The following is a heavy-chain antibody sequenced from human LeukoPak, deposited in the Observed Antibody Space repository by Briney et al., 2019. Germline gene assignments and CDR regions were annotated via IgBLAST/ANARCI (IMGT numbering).Heavy chain of an antibody. CDR1: GGSLSSNY. D-gene: IGHD1/OR15-1a*01. Sequence: PSETLPLTCTVSGGSLSSNYWIWIRQPPGKGLEWIGYIYYSGNTNYNPSLKSRVTMSVDTSKNQFSLQLSSVTAADTAVYYCATAPNTFYFDYWGQGTPVTVSS. CDR3: ATAPNTFYFDY. J-gene: IGHJ4*02. V-gene: IGHV4-59*08. CDR2: IYYSGNT.